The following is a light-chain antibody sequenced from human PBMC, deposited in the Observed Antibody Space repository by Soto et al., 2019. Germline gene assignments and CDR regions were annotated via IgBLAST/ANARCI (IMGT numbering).Light chain of an antibody. J-gene: IGKJ1*01. Sequence: DIVXXQSPDSLAVSLGERATINCKSSQSVLYSSNNKNYLAWYQQKPGQPPKLLIYWASTRESGVPDRFSGSGSGTDFTLTIISLQAEDVAVYYCQQYYSTPRTFGQGTKVEIK. V-gene: IGKV4-1*01. CDR3: QQYYSTPRT. CDR2: WAS. CDR1: QSVLYSSNNKNY.